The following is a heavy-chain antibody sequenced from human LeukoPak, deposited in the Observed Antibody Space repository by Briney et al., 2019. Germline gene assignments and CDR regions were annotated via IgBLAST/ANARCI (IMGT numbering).Heavy chain of an antibody. CDR1: GGSISSNY. V-gene: IGHV4-59*01. D-gene: IGHD3-9*01. J-gene: IGHJ3*01. Sequence: SETLSLTCAVSGGSISSNYWSWIRQPPGKGLEWVGYIYYSGDTDYSPSLKSRDTISVDTSKKHISPKLRSVIAADTAAYYCAGVGYDFLTGYYRLNAFDFWGQGTMVTVSS. CDR3: AGVGYDFLTGYYRLNAFDF. CDR2: IYYSGDT.